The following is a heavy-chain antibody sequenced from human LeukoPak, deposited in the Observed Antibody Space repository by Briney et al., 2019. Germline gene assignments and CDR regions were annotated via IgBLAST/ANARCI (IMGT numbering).Heavy chain of an antibody. V-gene: IGHV1-18*01. J-gene: IGHJ4*02. Sequence: ASVKVSCKASGYSFSTYGITWVRLAPGQGLEWMGWSTTHNDNIHYAQRLQGRVSMTTDTSTTTAYMELRSLRPDDTAFYYCARGDLGSYLDYWGQGTLVTVSS. CDR1: GYSFSTYG. CDR2: STTHNDNI. D-gene: IGHD3-16*02. CDR3: ARGDLGSYLDY.